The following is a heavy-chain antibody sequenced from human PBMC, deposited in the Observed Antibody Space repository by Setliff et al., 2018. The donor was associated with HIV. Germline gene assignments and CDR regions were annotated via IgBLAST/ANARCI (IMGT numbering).Heavy chain of an antibody. Sequence: GGSLRLSCAASGFTFSDYWMSWVRQAPGKGLEWVASTKEGGSEKYYVASVKGRFTVSRDNAKNSLYLQMNSLRAEETAVYYCARGDATGVDYWGQGTLVTVSS. CDR3: ARGDATGVDY. CDR2: TKEGGSEK. V-gene: IGHV3-7*01. CDR1: GFTFSDYW. J-gene: IGHJ4*02.